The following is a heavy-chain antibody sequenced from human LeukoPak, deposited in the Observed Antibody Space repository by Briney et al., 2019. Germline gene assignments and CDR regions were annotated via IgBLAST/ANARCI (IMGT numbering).Heavy chain of an antibody. D-gene: IGHD6-13*01. CDR3: AKDMSKYRSRGFDY. CDR1: GFTFSSYS. V-gene: IGHV3-23*01. CDR2: ISGSGGST. J-gene: IGHJ4*02. Sequence: GGSLRLSCAASGFTFSSYSMNWVRQAPGKGLEWVSAISGSGGSTYYADSVKGRFTISRDNSKNTLYLQMNSLRAEDTAVYYCAKDMSKYRSRGFDYWGQGTLVTVSS.